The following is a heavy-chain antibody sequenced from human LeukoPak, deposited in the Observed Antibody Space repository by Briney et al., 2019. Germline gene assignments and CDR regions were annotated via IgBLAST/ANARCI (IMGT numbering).Heavy chain of an antibody. CDR2: ISGSGGST. D-gene: IGHD4-17*01. J-gene: IGHJ4*02. Sequence: GGSLRLFCAASGFTFSSYAMSWVRQAPGKGLEWVSAISGSGGSTYYADSVKGRFTISRDNSKNTLYLQMNSLRAEDTAVYYCAKESYGGNSGRYYFDYWGQGTLVTVSS. V-gene: IGHV3-23*01. CDR1: GFTFSSYA. CDR3: AKESYGGNSGRYYFDY.